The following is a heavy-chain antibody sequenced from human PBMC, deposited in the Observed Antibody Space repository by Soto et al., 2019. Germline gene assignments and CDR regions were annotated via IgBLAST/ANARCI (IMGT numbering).Heavy chain of an antibody. Sequence: SGPTLVNPTQTLTLTCTFSGFSLSTSGVGVGWIRQPPGKALEWLALIYWDDDKRYNPSLKSRLTINKDTSKKQVVLTKTNKDPVDTATYYFAHRDYSYDFWSGYYEYYFDYWGQGTLVTVSS. CDR3: AHRDYSYDFWSGYYEYYFDY. D-gene: IGHD3-3*01. CDR2: IYWDDDK. J-gene: IGHJ4*02. CDR1: GFSLSTSGVG. V-gene: IGHV2-5*02.